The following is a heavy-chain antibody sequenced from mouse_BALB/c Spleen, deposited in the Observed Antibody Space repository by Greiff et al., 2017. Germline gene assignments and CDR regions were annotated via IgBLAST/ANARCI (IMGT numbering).Heavy chain of an antibody. CDR1: GYTFTDYA. CDR2: ISTYYGDA. D-gene: IGHD1-1*01. V-gene: IGHV1S137*01. J-gene: IGHJ2*01. CDR3: ARRDYGSLDY. Sequence: QVQLKQSGAELVRPGVSVKISCKGSGYTFTDYAMHWVKRSHAKSLEWIGVISTYYGDASYNQKFKGKATMTVDKSSSTAYMELARLTSEDSAIYYCARRDYGSLDYWGQGTTLTVSS.